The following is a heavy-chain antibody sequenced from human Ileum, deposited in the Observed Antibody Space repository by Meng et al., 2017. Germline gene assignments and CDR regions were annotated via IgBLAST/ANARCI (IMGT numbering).Heavy chain of an antibody. D-gene: IGHD3-16*01. V-gene: IGHV3-53*01. CDR3: AGGRDY. CDR1: GFTVSSDY. J-gene: IGHJ4*02. CDR2: TYSSGGS. Sequence: RGSLRLSCAASGFTVSSDYMSWVRQAPGKGLEWVSITYSSGGSYYADSVKGRFIISRDNSENTLYLQMNSLRADDTAVYYCAGGRDYWGQGTLVTVSS.